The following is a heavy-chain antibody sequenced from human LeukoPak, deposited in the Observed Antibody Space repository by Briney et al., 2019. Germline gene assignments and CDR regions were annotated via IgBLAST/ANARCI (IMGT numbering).Heavy chain of an antibody. CDR2: ISHRGRA. CDR3: ARESPSDLGGSNDFDS. J-gene: IGHJ4*02. D-gene: IGHD3-16*01. CDR1: GYSISRGYY. Sequence: PSETLSLTCSVSGYSISRGYYWGWIRQPPGQGLEWIGSISHRGRAYYNPSLKGRVTISLDTSKNQFSLKLSSVTASDTAVYYCARESPSDLGGSNDFDSWGQGTLVTVSS. V-gene: IGHV4-38-2*02.